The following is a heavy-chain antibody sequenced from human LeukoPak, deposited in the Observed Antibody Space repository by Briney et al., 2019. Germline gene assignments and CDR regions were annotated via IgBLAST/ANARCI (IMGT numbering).Heavy chain of an antibody. J-gene: IGHJ6*02. Sequence: PSETLSLTCTVSGGSISSYYWSWIRQPPGKGLEWIGYIYYSGSTNYNPSLKSRVTISVDTSKNQFSLKLSSVTAADTAVYYCARASVIAAADTGDYYYGMDVWGQGTTVTVSS. CDR1: GGSISSYY. D-gene: IGHD6-13*01. CDR3: ARASVIAAADTGDYYYGMDV. CDR2: IYYSGST. V-gene: IGHV4-59*01.